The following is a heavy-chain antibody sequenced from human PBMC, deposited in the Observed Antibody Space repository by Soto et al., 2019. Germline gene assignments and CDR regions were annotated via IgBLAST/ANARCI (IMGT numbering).Heavy chain of an antibody. D-gene: IGHD1-26*01. J-gene: IGHJ4*02. CDR2: ISGSGGST. V-gene: IGHV3-23*01. CDR1: GFTFSSYA. CDR3: AKDRWGSFASDPIRKWEPSPLDY. Sequence: GGSLRLSCAASGFTFSSYAMSWVRQAPGKGLEWVSAISGSGGSTYYADSVKGRFTISRDNSKNTLYLQMNSLMAEDTAVYYCAKDRWGSFASDPIRKWEPSPLDYWGQGTLVTVSS.